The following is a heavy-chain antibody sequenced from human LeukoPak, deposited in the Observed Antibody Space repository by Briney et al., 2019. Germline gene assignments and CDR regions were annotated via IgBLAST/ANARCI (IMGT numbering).Heavy chain of an antibody. J-gene: IGHJ5*02. V-gene: IGHV3-64*01. CDR3: AGDRYQLPMGFLDP. Sequence: GGSLRLSCAASGFTFSSYAMHWVRQAPGKGLEYVSAISSNGGSTYYANSVKGRFTISRDNSKNTLYLQMGSLRAEDMAVYYCAGDRYQLPMGFLDPWGQGTLVTVSS. CDR1: GFTFSSYA. CDR2: ISSNGGST. D-gene: IGHD2-2*01.